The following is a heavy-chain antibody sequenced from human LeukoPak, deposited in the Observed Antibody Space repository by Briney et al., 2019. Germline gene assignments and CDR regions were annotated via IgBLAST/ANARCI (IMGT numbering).Heavy chain of an antibody. CDR1: GFTFSRYW. CDR3: ARVGIWGSYRWGSIYFDY. D-gene: IGHD3-16*02. J-gene: IGHJ4*02. Sequence: QSGGSLRLSCAASGFTFSRYWMSWVRQAPGKGLEWVASINQDGSAKQYVDSVKGRFTISRDNAKNSLYLQMNSLRAEDTAVYYCARVGIWGSYRWGSIYFDYWGQGTLVTVSS. V-gene: IGHV3-7*01. CDR2: INQDGSAK.